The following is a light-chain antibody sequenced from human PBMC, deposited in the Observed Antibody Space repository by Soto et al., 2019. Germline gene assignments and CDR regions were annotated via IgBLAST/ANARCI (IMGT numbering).Light chain of an antibody. Sequence: DIQMTQSPATLSASVGDGVTITFRASQDIDISLAWFQQRPGKAPKVLIYAASGLVTGVPPTFSGSGSGTEFTLTISSVQPDDFATYFCQHYDTFSWTFGQGTKVDIK. J-gene: IGKJ1*01. CDR2: AAS. CDR3: QHYDTFSWT. CDR1: QDIDIS. V-gene: IGKV1-5*01.